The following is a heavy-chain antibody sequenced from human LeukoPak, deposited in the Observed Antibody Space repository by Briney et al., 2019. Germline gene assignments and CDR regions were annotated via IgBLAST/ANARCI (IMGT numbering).Heavy chain of an antibody. CDR3: ARDREGLRLDF. Sequence: ASVKVSCKASGGTFSSYAISWVRQAPGQGLEWMGGIIPIFGTANYAQKFQGRVTMTTDTSTSTAYMELRSLRSDDTAVYYCARDREGLRLDFWGQGTLVTVSS. J-gene: IGHJ4*02. CDR1: GGTFSSYA. CDR2: IIPIFGTA. D-gene: IGHD4-17*01. V-gene: IGHV1-69*05.